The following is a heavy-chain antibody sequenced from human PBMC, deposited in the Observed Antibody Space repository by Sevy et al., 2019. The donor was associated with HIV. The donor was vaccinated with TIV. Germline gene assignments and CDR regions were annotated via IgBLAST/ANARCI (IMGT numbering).Heavy chain of an antibody. CDR3: ARQGSSAYFNYYAMDV. J-gene: IGHJ6*02. D-gene: IGHD6-6*01. CDR2: VYYSGST. V-gene: IGHV4-59*08. Sequence: SETLSLTCTVSGGSISSYFYSWIRQPPGKGLEWIGNVYYSGSTNYNPSLTSRVTISVDTSKNQFSLELSSVTAADTAVYYCARQGSSAYFNYYAMDVWGQGTTFTVSS. CDR1: GGSISSYF.